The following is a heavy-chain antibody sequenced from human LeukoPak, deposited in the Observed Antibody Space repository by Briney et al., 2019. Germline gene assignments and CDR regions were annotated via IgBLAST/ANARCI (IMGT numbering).Heavy chain of an antibody. J-gene: IGHJ4*02. CDR2: IYYSGST. D-gene: IGHD3-10*01. CDR1: GGSISSGGYY. CDR3: ARGSLGSSSDY. V-gene: IGHV4-31*03. Sequence: SQTLSLTCTVSGGSISSGGYYWSWIRQHPGKGLEWIGYIYYSGSTYYNPSLKSRVTISVDTSKDQFSLKLSSVTAADTAVYYCARGSLGSSSDYWGQGTLVTVSS.